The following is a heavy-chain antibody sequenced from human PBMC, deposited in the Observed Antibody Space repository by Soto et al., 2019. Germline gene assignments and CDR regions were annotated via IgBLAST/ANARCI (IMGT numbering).Heavy chain of an antibody. J-gene: IGHJ4*02. V-gene: IGHV4-4*07. CDR3: ARDRIIGTSYSDY. D-gene: IGHD1-7*01. CDR2: VHTSGST. CDR1: GDSISSYF. Sequence: PSETLSLTCTVSGDSISSYFWSWIRQPAGKGLEWIGRVHTSGSTTYNPSLKSRVTMSVDTSKSQFSLRLTSVTAADTAVYYCARDRIIGTSYSDYWGQGILVTVSP.